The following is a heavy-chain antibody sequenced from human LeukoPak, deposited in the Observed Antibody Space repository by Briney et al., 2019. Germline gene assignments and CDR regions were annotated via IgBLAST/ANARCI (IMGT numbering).Heavy chain of an antibody. D-gene: IGHD5-24*01. Sequence: ASVKVSCKASGGTFSSYAIIWVRQAPGQGLEWMGRIIPILGIANYAQKFQGRVTITADKSTSTAYMELSSLRSEDTAVYYCAREFREMALYYFDYWGQGTRVTVSS. CDR2: IIPILGIA. J-gene: IGHJ4*02. CDR3: AREFREMALYYFDY. V-gene: IGHV1-69*04. CDR1: GGTFSSYA.